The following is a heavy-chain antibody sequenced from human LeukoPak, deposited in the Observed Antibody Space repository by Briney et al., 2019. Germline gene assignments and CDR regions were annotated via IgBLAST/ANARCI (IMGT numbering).Heavy chain of an antibody. CDR1: GGSISSGSYY. V-gene: IGHV4-61*02. CDR3: ARDAGLTGSFDY. CDR2: IYTSGST. D-gene: IGHD2-15*01. J-gene: IGHJ4*02. Sequence: PSETLSLTCTVSGGSISSGSYYWSWIRQPARKGLEWIGRIYTSGSTDYNPSLKSRVTISVDTSKNQFPLKLSSVTAADTAVYYCARDAGLTGSFDYWGQGTLVTVSS.